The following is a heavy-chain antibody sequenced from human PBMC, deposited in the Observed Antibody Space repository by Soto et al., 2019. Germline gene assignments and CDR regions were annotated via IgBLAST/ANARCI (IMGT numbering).Heavy chain of an antibody. CDR3: AHGYDFWSGYGFGY. CDR1: GFSLSTSGVG. Sequence: SGPTLVNPTQTLTLTCTFSGFSLSTSGVGVGWIRQPPGKALEWLALIYWDDDKRYSPSLKSRLTITKDTSKNQVVLTMTNMDPVDTATYYWAHGYDFWSGYGFGYWGRGTLVTFAS. V-gene: IGHV2-5*02. J-gene: IGHJ4*02. D-gene: IGHD3-3*01. CDR2: IYWDDDK.